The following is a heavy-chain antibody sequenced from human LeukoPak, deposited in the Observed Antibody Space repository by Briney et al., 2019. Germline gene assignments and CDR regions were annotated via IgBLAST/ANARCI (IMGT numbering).Heavy chain of an antibody. CDR3: AHPSGTKNGGGYFQH. CDR1: GFTFSNYG. CDR2: LRYAGSAD. D-gene: IGHD3-10*01. J-gene: IGHJ1*01. V-gene: IGHV3-30*02. Sequence: GGSLRLSCAASGFTFSNYGMHWVRQAPGKGLEWVAFLRYAGSADYYADSVKGGFTASRDNSRNTLYLQMNSLRAEETAMYYFAHPSGTKNGGGYFQHWGQGTLVTVSS.